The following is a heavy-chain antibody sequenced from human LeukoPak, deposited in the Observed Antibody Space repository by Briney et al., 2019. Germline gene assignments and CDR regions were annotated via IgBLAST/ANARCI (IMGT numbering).Heavy chain of an antibody. CDR2: IYHSGST. V-gene: IGHV4-38-2*01. CDR1: GYSISSGYY. D-gene: IGHD4-11*01. Sequence: PSETLSLTCAVSGYSISSGYYWGWIRQPPGKGLEWIGSIYHSGSTYYNPSLKSRVTISVDTSKNQFSLKLSSVTAADTAVYYCARLISRMTTLTTNWFDPWRQATLVTVSS. CDR3: ARLISRMTTLTTNWFDP. J-gene: IGHJ5*02.